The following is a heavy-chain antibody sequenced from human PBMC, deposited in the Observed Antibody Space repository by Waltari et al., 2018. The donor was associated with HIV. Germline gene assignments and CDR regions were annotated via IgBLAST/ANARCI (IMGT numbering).Heavy chain of an antibody. J-gene: IGHJ4*02. D-gene: IGHD3-10*01. Sequence: QVQLVQSGAEVKKPGASVKVSCKASGYTFTGYYMHWVRQAPGQGLAWRGRIKPNSGGTNDAQKVQGRVTMTRDTSISTAYMELSRLRSDDTAVYYCARVAPDRGAIGYWGQGTLVTVSS. V-gene: IGHV1-2*06. CDR3: ARVAPDRGAIGY. CDR1: GYTFTGYY. CDR2: IKPNSGGT.